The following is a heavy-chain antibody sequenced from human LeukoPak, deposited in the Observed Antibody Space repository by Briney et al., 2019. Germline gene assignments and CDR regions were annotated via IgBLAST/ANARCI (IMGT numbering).Heavy chain of an antibody. CDR3: TTGTFTLLWFGESNDY. D-gene: IGHD3-10*01. J-gene: IGHJ4*02. CDR1: GFTFSNAW. CDR2: IKSKTDGGTT. Sequence: KSGGFLRLSCAASGFTFSNAWMSWVRQAPGKGLEWVGRIKSKTDGGTTDYAAPVKGRFTISRDDSKNTLYLQMNSLKTEDTAVYYCTTGTFTLLWFGESNDYWGQGTLVTVSS. V-gene: IGHV3-15*01.